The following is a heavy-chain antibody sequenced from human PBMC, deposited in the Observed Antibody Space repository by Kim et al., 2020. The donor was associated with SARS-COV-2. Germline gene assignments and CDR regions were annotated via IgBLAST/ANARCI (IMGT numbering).Heavy chain of an antibody. J-gene: IGHJ4*02. CDR1: GYTFTAYY. CDR2: INPNRGGT. CDR3: ARNKGPITLTTTIGDYYFDF. Sequence: ASVKVSCKASGYTFTAYYIHWLRQAPGQGLEWMGWINPNRGGTTYARKFQGRVTMTRDPSISTAYMELNSLTSDDTAMYYCARNKGPITLTTTIGDYYFDFWGQGTLVTVSS. D-gene: IGHD4-17*01. V-gene: IGHV1-2*02.